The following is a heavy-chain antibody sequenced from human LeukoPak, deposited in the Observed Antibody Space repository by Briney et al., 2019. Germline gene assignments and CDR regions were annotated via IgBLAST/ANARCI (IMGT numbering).Heavy chain of an antibody. Sequence: ASVKVSCKASGYTFTSYGLSWVRQAPGQGLEWMGWISVYNGNTNYAQKVQGRVTMTTDTSTSTAYMELRSLRSDDTAVYYCATMWGTGYRKRITIFGVVQDAFDIWGQGTMVTVSS. D-gene: IGHD3-3*01. CDR1: GYTFTSYG. V-gene: IGHV1-18*01. CDR2: ISVYNGNT. CDR3: ATMWGTGYRKRITIFGVVQDAFDI. J-gene: IGHJ3*02.